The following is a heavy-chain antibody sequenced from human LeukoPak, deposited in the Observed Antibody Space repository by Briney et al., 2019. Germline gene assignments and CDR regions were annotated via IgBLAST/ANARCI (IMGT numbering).Heavy chain of an antibody. J-gene: IGHJ2*01. Sequence: SETLSLTCTVSGGSISSGGYYWSWIRQPPGKGLEWIGYIYYTGGTDYNPSLKSRATISVDTSKNQFSLKLSSVTAADTAVYYCARDVTTVTLAWFFDPWGRGTLVTVSS. CDR2: IYYTGGT. V-gene: IGHV4-31*03. CDR3: ARDVTTVTLAWFFDP. CDR1: GGSISSGGYY. D-gene: IGHD4-17*01.